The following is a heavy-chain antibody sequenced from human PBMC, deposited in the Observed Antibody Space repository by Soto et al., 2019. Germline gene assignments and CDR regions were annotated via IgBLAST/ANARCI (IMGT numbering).Heavy chain of an antibody. J-gene: IGHJ4*02. CDR1: GYTFTSYA. D-gene: IGHD6-19*01. Sequence: ASVKVSCKTSGYTFTSYAVHWVRQAPGQSLEWLGWISGYNGNTNSAQKVQGRVTMSTDTSTSTAYMELRSQRSDDTAVYYCARSGAALTTHFDSWGQGTLVTVSS. CDR2: ISGYNGNT. V-gene: IGHV1-18*01. CDR3: ARSGAALTTHFDS.